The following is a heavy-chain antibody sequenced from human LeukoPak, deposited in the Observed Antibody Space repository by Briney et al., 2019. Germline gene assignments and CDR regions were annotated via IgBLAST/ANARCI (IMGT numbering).Heavy chain of an antibody. D-gene: IGHD4-23*01. CDR1: GFTVSNNY. CDR3: ARGRPHGNDY. Sequence: PGGSLRLSCAASGFTVSNNYMNWVRQAPGKGLVWVSRIASDGSSTTYADSVKGRFSISRDNAKNTLYLQMNSLRVEDTAVYYCARGRPHGNDYWGQGTLVTVSS. CDR2: IASDGSST. V-gene: IGHV3-74*01. J-gene: IGHJ4*02.